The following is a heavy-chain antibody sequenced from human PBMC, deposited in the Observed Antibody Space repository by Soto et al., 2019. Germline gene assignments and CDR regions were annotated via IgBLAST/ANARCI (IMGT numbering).Heavy chain of an antibody. CDR1: GGSMSSYS. V-gene: IGHV4-4*07. Sequence: QVQLQESGPGLVKPSETLSLTCTVSGGSMSSYSWNWIRQPAGKGLEWIGRVFTSGRTTYNPSLRSRVTMSMDTSKNQFSVNLRSVAAADTALYYCARGTGDACDYWGRGTLVTVSS. CDR3: ARGTGDACDY. J-gene: IGHJ4*02. CDR2: VFTSGRT. D-gene: IGHD2-21*02.